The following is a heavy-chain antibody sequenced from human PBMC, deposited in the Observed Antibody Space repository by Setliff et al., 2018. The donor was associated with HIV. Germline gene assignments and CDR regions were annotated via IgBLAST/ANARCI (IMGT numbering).Heavy chain of an antibody. CDR2: IYYSGST. J-gene: IGHJ4*02. CDR1: AGSISSSNYY. V-gene: IGHV4-39*01. D-gene: IGHD3-22*01. CDR3: ASLPPPYDSSGYYFDY. Sequence: PSETLSLTCTVSAGSISSSNYYWGWIRQPPGKGLEWIGSIYYSGSTYYNPSLNSRVTISVDASKNQFSLKLSSVTAADTAVYYCASLPPPYDSSGYYFDYWGQGTLVTVSS.